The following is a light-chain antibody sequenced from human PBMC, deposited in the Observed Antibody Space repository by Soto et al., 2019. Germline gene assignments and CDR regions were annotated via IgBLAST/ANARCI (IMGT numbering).Light chain of an antibody. CDR1: QSLGNT. J-gene: IGKJ5*01. CDR2: GAS. V-gene: IGKV3-15*01. Sequence: EIVMTQSPATLSVSPGERATLSCRASQSLGNTLAWYQHKPGQAPRLLIYGASTRDTGIPARFSGSGSGTEFTLTISSLQSEDFAVYYCQQYNNGPPITFGQGTRLEIK. CDR3: QQYNNGPPIT.